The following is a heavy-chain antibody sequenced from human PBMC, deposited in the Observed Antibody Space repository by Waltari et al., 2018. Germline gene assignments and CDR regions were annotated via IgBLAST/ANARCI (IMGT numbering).Heavy chain of an antibody. CDR3: AKDITPWVDYYDSSGYYPDY. D-gene: IGHD3-22*01. Sequence: EVQLVESGGVVVQPGGSLRLSCAASGFTFDDYAMHWVRQAPGKGLEWVSLISWDGGSTYYADSVKGRFTISRDNSKNSLYLQMNSLRAEDTALYYCAKDITPWVDYYDSSGYYPDYWGQGTLVTVS. J-gene: IGHJ4*02. CDR2: ISWDGGST. CDR1: GFTFDDYA. V-gene: IGHV3-43D*04.